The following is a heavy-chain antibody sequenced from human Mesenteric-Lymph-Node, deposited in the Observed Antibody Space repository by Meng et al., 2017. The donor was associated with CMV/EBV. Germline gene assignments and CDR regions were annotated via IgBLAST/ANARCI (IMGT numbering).Heavy chain of an antibody. CDR3: VRDRRAAQTDGTIFDL. J-gene: IGHJ4*02. CDR1: GFSSSDYV. D-gene: IGHD5-24*01. CDR2: APNDGSYS. V-gene: IGHV3-30*02. Sequence: GGSLRLSCVVSGFSSSDYVLHWVRQAPGKGLEWVALAPNDGSYSYYLDSVKGRFTVSRDSSKEILYRQMNRLTAEDTAVYYCVRDRRAAQTDGTIFDLWGQGTLVTVSS.